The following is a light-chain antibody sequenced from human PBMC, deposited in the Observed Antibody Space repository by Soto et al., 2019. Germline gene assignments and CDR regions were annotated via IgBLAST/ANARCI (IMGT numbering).Light chain of an antibody. CDR2: DVS. Sequence: QSALTQPRSVSGSPGLSVTISCTGTSSDVGGYNYVSWYQQHPGKAPKLIICDVSKRPSGVPDRFSGSKSGNTASLTISGLQAEDEADYYCCSYAGGPYVFGTGTKLTVL. J-gene: IGLJ1*01. CDR3: CSYAGGPYV. CDR1: SSDVGGYNY. V-gene: IGLV2-11*01.